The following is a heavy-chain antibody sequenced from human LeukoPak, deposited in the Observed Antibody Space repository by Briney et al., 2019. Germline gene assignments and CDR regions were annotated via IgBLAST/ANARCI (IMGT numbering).Heavy chain of an antibody. CDR1: GGSISSYY. D-gene: IGHD4-11*01. CDR2: IYTSGST. CDR3: ARGHSIEPYYYYYYMDV. J-gene: IGHJ6*03. V-gene: IGHV4-4*07. Sequence: SSETLSLTCTVSGGSISSYYWSWIRQPAGKGLEWIGRIYTSGSTNYNPSLKSRVTMSVDTSKNQFSLKLRSVTAADTAVYYCARGHSIEPYYYYYYMDVWGKGTTVTVSS.